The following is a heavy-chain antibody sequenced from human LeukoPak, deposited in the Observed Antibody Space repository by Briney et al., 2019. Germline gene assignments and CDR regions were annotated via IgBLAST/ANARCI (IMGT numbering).Heavy chain of an antibody. CDR2: IRYDGSNK. CDR1: GFTFSSYG. CDR3: AKDLSVYYYDSSGYSLFDY. V-gene: IGHV3-30*02. J-gene: IGHJ4*02. D-gene: IGHD3-22*01. Sequence: PGGSLRLSCAASGFTFSSYGMHWVRQAPGKGLEWVAFIRYDGSNKYYADSVKGRFTISRDNSKNTLYLQMNSLRAEDTAVYYCAKDLSVYYYDSSGYSLFDYWGQGTLVTVSS.